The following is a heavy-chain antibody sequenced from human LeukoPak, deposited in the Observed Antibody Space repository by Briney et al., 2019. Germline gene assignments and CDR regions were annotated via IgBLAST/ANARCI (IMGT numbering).Heavy chain of an antibody. CDR2: IKQDGSEK. V-gene: IGHV3-7*01. J-gene: IGHJ4*02. CDR3: ARDGLVGATIDY. D-gene: IGHD1-26*01. Sequence: GGSLRLPCAASGFPFSSYWMRGARRAPGRGRVGVANIKQDGSEKYYVDSVKGRFTISRDNAKNSLYLQMNSLRAEDTAVYYCARDGLVGATIDYWGQGTLVTVSS. CDR1: GFPFSSYW.